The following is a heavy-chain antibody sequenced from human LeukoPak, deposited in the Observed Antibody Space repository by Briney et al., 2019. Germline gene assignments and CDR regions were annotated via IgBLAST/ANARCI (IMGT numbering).Heavy chain of an antibody. J-gene: IGHJ4*02. CDR2: INHSGST. V-gene: IGHV4-34*01. D-gene: IGHD3-10*01. CDR3: ARVGSGSYYNPLGY. CDR1: GGSFSGYY. Sequence: KPSETLSLTCAVYGGSFSGYYWSWIRQPPGKGLEWIGEINHSGSTNYNPSLKSRVTISVDTSKNQFSLKLSSVTAADTAVYYCARVGSGSYYNPLGYWGQGTLVTVSS.